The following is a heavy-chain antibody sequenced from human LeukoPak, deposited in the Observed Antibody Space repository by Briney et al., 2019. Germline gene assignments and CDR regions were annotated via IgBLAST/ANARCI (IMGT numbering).Heavy chain of an antibody. D-gene: IGHD1-7*01. CDR1: GYTFTGYY. CDR3: ARARIKTGTTDY. V-gene: IGHV1-2*06. Sequence: GASVKVSCKXSGYTFTGYYMHWVRQAPGQGLEWMGRINPNSGGTNYAQKFQGRVTMTRDTSISTAYMELSRLRSDDTAVYYCARARIKTGTTDYWGQGTLVTVSS. CDR2: INPNSGGT. J-gene: IGHJ4*02.